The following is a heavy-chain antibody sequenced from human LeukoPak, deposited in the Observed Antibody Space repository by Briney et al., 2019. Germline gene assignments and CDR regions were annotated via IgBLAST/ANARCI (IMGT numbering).Heavy chain of an antibody. D-gene: IGHD3-3*01. V-gene: IGHV3-23*01. CDR2: ISDSGDNT. CDR1: GFTFSSYA. CDR3: AKDNRVYDFWSGYYLY. J-gene: IGHJ4*02. Sequence: GRSLRLSCAASGFTFSSYAMSWVRQAPGKGLEWVSAISDSGDNTYYADSVKGRFTISRDNSKNTLYLQMNSLRAEDTAVYYCAKDNRVYDFWSGYYLYWGQGTLVTVSS.